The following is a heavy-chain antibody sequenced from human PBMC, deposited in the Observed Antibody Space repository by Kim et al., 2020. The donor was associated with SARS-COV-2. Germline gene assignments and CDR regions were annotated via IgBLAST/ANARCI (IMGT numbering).Heavy chain of an antibody. CDR1: GDSVSSNSAA. D-gene: IGHD3-3*01. CDR2: TYYRSKWYN. J-gene: IGHJ5*02. CDR3: ARGAGSYYDFWSGYSVSWFDP. V-gene: IGHV6-1*01. Sequence: SQTLSLTCAISGDSVSSNSAAWNWIRQSPSRGLEWLGRTYYRSKWYNDYAVSVKSRITINPDTSKNQFSLQLNSVTPEDTAVYYCARGAGSYYDFWSGYSVSWFDPWGQGTLVTVSS.